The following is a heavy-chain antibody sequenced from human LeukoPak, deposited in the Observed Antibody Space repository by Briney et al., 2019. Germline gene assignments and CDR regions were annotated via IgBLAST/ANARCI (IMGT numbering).Heavy chain of an antibody. D-gene: IGHD1-26*01. CDR2: FDPEDGET. V-gene: IGHV1-24*01. J-gene: IGHJ4*02. CDR1: GYTLTELS. Sequence: ASVKVSCKVSGYTLTELSMHWVRQAPGKGLEWMGGFDPEDGETIYAQKFQDRVTMTEDTSTDTAYMELSSLRSEDTAFYYCTTSSGTYFLYWGQGTLVTVS. CDR3: TTSSGTYFLY.